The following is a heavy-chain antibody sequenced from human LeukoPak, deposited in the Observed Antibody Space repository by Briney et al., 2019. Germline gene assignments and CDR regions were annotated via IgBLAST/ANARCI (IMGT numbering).Heavy chain of an antibody. CDR2: INPNSGGT. J-gene: IGHJ4*02. Sequence: ASVKVSCKASGYTFSGYYLHWVRQAPGQGLEWMGWINPNSGGTNYAHKFQGRVTMTRDTSISTVYMELSRLRSDDTAVYYCARDPRYYYGSGSFDYWGQGTLVTVSS. D-gene: IGHD3-10*01. CDR3: ARDPRYYYGSGSFDY. CDR1: GYTFSGYY. V-gene: IGHV1-2*07.